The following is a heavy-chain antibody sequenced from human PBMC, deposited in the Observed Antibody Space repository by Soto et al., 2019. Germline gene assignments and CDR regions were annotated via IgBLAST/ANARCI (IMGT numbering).Heavy chain of an antibody. CDR1: GYTFTSYG. D-gene: IGHD3-22*01. V-gene: IGHV1-18*01. Sequence: QVQLVQSGAEVKKPGASVKVSCKASGYTFTSYGISWVRQAPGQGLEWMGWISAYNGNTNYAQKLQGRVTMTTDTSTSTAYMELRSRRSDDTAVYYCARELRADSSGYHTFDYCGQGTLVTVSS. J-gene: IGHJ4*02. CDR2: ISAYNGNT. CDR3: ARELRADSSGYHTFDY.